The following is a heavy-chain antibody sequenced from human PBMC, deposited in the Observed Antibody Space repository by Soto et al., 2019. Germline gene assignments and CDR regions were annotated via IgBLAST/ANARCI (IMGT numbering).Heavy chain of an antibody. CDR3: ARVVRLFWSGQSGAIDY. J-gene: IGHJ4*02. Sequence: QVQLVESGGGVVQPGRSLRLSCAASGFTFSSYAMHWVRQAPGKGLEWVAVISYDGSNKYYADSVKGRFTISRDNSKNTLYLQMNSLRAEDTAVYYCARVVRLFWSGQSGAIDYWGQGTLVTVSS. CDR2: ISYDGSNK. D-gene: IGHD3-3*01. CDR1: GFTFSSYA. V-gene: IGHV3-30-3*01.